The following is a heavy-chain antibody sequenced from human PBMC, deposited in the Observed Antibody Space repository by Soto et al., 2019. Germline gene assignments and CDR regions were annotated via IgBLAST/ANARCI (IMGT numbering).Heavy chain of an antibody. CDR2: INSGGNT. CDR3: ARGKGYVIAS. J-gene: IGHJ4*02. V-gene: IGHV3-53*01. CDR1: GFTVSTNY. D-gene: IGHD5-12*01. Sequence: EVHLVESGGGLIQPGGSLRLSCAASGFTVSTNYIHWVRQAPGKGLEWVSVINSGGNTYYADSVKGRFTISRDNSKNTLYLQMNSLGAEDTAVCYCARGKGYVIASWGQGTLVTVS.